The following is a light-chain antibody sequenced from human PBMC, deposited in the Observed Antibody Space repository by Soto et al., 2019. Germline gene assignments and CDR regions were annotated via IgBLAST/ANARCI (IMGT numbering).Light chain of an antibody. CDR1: SSDVGGYNF. V-gene: IGLV2-11*01. CDR2: DVN. CDR3: CSYAGDYTPYV. J-gene: IGLJ1*01. Sequence: QSVLTQPRSVSGSPGQSVTISCTGTSSDVGGYNFVSWYQQHPGKAPKLMIYDVNKRPSGVPDRFSGSKSGNTASLTISGLQAEDEADYYCCSYAGDYTPYVFGTGTKVTVL.